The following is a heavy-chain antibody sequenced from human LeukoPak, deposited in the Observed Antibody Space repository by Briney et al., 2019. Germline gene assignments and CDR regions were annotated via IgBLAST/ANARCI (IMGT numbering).Heavy chain of an antibody. CDR1: GYTFTSSD. Sequence: GASVKVSCKASGYTFTSSDINWVRQATGQGLEWMGWMNPNSGNTGYAQKFQGRVTMTRNPSISTAYMELSSLRSEDTAVYYCARGQTPRQARYSFDPWGQGTLVTVSS. CDR3: ARGQTPRQARYSFDP. J-gene: IGHJ5*02. CDR2: MNPNSGNT. V-gene: IGHV1-8*01.